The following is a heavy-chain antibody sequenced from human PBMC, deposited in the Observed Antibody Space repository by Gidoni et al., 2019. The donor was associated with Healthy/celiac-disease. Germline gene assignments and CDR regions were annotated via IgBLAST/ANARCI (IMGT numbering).Heavy chain of an antibody. CDR1: GGSISSRSSY. Sequence: QLQLQESVPGLVKPSETLSLTCPVSGGSISSRSSYWGGIRQPPGKGLEWFGSIYYSGSTYYNPSLKSRVTIAVDTSKNQFSLKLSSVTAADTAVYYCARALREMATITAWYFDLWGRGTLVTVSS. CDR2: IYYSGST. J-gene: IGHJ2*01. V-gene: IGHV4-39*01. CDR3: ARALREMATITAWYFDL. D-gene: IGHD5-12*01.